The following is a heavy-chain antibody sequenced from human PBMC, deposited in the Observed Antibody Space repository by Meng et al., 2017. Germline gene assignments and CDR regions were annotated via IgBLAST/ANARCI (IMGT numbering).Heavy chain of an antibody. CDR3: ARDYGDHLGFDY. J-gene: IGHJ4*02. D-gene: IGHD4-17*01. Sequence: VHVLGAGGGLIRPGGSLGLPCDAPGFTVSSNYRSWVRQAPGKGLEWVSVIYSGGSTYYADSVKGRFTISRDNSKNTLYLQMNSLRAEDTAVYYCARDYGDHLGFDYWGQGTLVTVSS. CDR2: IYSGGST. V-gene: IGHV3-53*01. CDR1: GFTVSSNY.